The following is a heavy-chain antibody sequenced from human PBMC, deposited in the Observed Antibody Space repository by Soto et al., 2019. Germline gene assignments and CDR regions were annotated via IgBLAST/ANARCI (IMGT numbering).Heavy chain of an antibody. CDR2: FDPEDGET. V-gene: IGHV1-24*01. J-gene: IGHJ6*03. CDR3: ATRLMSPDYYYYMDV. CDR1: GYTLTELS. D-gene: IGHD2-8*01. Sequence: GASVKVSCKVSGYTLTELSMHWVRQAPGKGLEWMGGFDPEDGETIYAQKFRGRVTMTEDTSTDTAYMELSSLRSEDTAVYYCATRLMSPDYYYYMDVWGKGTTVTVSS.